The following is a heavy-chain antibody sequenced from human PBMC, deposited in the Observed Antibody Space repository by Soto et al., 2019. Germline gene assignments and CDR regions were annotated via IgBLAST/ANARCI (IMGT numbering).Heavy chain of an antibody. V-gene: IGHV1-18*01. CDR3: ASLSNYYYGSGSYYNVPYHYYYGMDV. Sequence: GASVKVSCKASGYTFTSYGISWVRQAPEQGLGRMGWISSYNGNTNYAQKLQGRVTMTTDTSTSTAYMELRSLRSDDTAVYYCASLSNYYYGSGSYYNVPYHYYYGMDVWGQGTTVTVSS. J-gene: IGHJ6*02. CDR2: ISSYNGNT. CDR1: GYTFTSYG. D-gene: IGHD3-10*01.